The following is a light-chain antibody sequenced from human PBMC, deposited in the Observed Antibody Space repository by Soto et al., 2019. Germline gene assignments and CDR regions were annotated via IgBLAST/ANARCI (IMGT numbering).Light chain of an antibody. CDR1: QSISSW. Sequence: DIQMTQSPSTLSASVGDIVTITCRASQSISSWLAWYQQKPGKAPKLLIYDASSLESGVPSRFSVSGSGTEFTLTISSLQPDDFATYYCQQYNSYPLTFGGGTKVEIK. V-gene: IGKV1-5*01. J-gene: IGKJ4*01. CDR3: QQYNSYPLT. CDR2: DAS.